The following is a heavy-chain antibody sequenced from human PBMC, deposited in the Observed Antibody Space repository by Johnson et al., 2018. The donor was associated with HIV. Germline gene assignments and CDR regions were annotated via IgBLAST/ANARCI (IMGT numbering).Heavy chain of an antibody. Sequence: VESGGGLIQPGGSLRLSCAASGFIVSGNYMSWVRQAPGKGLEWVSFIYRDGSTFYADSVKGRFTISRDSSKNTLYLQMNSLRAEDTAVYYCAGAYSSGWLGAFDMWGQGTTVTVSS. CDR3: AGAYSSGWLGAFDM. J-gene: IGHJ3*02. D-gene: IGHD6-19*01. CDR2: IYRDGST. CDR1: GFIVSGNY. V-gene: IGHV3-53*01.